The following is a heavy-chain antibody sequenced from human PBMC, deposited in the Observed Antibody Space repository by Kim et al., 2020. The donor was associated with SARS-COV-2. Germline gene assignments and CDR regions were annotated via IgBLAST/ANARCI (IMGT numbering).Heavy chain of an antibody. Sequence: SETLSLTCAVYGGSFSGYYWSWIRQPPGKGLEWIGEINHSGSTNYNPSLKSRVTISVDTSKNQFSLKLSPVTAADTAVYYCARVVAAPGVDYWGQGTLVT. D-gene: IGHD2-2*01. J-gene: IGHJ4*02. CDR2: INHSGST. CDR3: ARVVAAPGVDY. V-gene: IGHV4-34*01. CDR1: GGSFSGYY.